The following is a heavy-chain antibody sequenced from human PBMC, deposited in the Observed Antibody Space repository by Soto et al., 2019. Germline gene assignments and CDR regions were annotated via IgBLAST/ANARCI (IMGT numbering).Heavy chain of an antibody. CDR3: GRFPGGVVADF. D-gene: IGHD2-15*01. CDR1: GGSISSYY. V-gene: IGHV4-34*01. Sequence: SETLSLTCTVSGGSISSYYWSWIRQPPGKGLEWIGEINHSGSTNYNPSLKSRVTISVDTSKNQFSLKLSSVTAADTAVYYCGRFPGGVVADFWGQGTLDTVSS. CDR2: INHSGST. J-gene: IGHJ4*02.